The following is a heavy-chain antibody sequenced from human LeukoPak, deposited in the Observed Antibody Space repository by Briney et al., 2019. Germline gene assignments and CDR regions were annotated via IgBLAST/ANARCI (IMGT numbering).Heavy chain of an antibody. D-gene: IGHD6-13*01. J-gene: IGHJ4*02. Sequence: GRSLRLSCAASGFTFSSYAMHWVRQAPGKGLEWVAVISYDGSHKYYADSVKGRFTISRDNSKNTLYLQMNSLRAEDTAVYYCARESAGGAYFDYWGQGTLVTVSS. CDR2: ISYDGSHK. CDR1: GFTFSSYA. CDR3: ARESAGGAYFDY. V-gene: IGHV3-30*01.